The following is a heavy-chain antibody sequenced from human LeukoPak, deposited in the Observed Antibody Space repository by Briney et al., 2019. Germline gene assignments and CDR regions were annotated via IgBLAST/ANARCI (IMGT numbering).Heavy chain of an antibody. CDR3: RTDYYYYGMDV. CDR2: IIPIFGTA. V-gene: IGHV1-69*13. Sequence: SVKVSCKASGYTFTGYYMHWVRQAPGQGLEWMGGIIPIFGTANYAQKFQGRVTITADESTSTAYMELSSLRSEDTAAYYCRTDYYYYGMDVWGQGTTVTVSS. CDR1: GYTFTGYY. J-gene: IGHJ6*02.